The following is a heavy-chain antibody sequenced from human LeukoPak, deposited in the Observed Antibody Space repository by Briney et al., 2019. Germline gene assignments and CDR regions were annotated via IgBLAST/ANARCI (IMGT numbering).Heavy chain of an antibody. CDR1: GFTFSSYW. J-gene: IGHJ3*02. CDR2: IKQDGSEK. CDR3: ARGDINWDAFDI. Sequence: PGGSLRLSCAASGFTFSSYWMSWVRQAPGKGLEWVANIKQDGSEKYYVDSVKGRFTISRDNAQNSLYLPMNSLRAEDTAVYYCARGDINWDAFDIWGQGTMVTVSS. D-gene: IGHD1-1*01. V-gene: IGHV3-7*04.